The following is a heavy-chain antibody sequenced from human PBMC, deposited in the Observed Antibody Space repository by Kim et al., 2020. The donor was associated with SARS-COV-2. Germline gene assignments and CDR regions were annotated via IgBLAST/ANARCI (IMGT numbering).Heavy chain of an antibody. V-gene: IGHV4-59*01. Sequence: SETLSLTCTVSGGSISSFSWTWVRQPPGKTLEWIGYIYYTGRASYNPSLKSRVTISVDTSKNHFSLQLTSVTAADTAVYYCERVKDMGAFGLWDHGTMVTVSS. J-gene: IGHJ3*01. CDR1: GGSISSFS. CDR2: IYYTGRA. CDR3: ERVKDMGAFGL.